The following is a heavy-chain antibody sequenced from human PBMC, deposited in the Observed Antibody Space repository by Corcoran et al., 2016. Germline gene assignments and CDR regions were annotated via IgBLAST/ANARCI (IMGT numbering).Heavy chain of an antibody. CDR2: IYPGDSDT. V-gene: IGHV5-51*01. D-gene: IGHD3-9*01. Sequence: EVQLVQSGAEVKKPGESLKISCKGSGYSFTSYWIGWVRQMPGKGLEWMGIIYPGDSDTRYSPSFQGQVTISADKSISTAYLQWSSLKASDTAMYYCARHRAGPYYDILTGYYNPTFGAYYGMDVWGQGTTVTVSS. J-gene: IGHJ6*02. CDR1: GYSFTSYW. CDR3: ARHRAGPYYDILTGYYNPTFGAYYGMDV.